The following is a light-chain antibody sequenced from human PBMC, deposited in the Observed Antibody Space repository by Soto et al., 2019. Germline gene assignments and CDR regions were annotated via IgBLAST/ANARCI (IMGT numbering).Light chain of an antibody. CDR1: ISNIGKNY. J-gene: IGLJ3*02. CDR2: DNN. CDR3: GTWDSSLSAPNWV. V-gene: IGLV1-51*01. Sequence: QSVLTQPPSVSAAPGQKVTISCSGSISNIGKNYVSWYQQLPGTAPKVLIYDNNKRPSGIPDRFSGYKSGTSATLGITGLQTGDEADYYCGTWDSSLSAPNWVFGGGTQLTVL.